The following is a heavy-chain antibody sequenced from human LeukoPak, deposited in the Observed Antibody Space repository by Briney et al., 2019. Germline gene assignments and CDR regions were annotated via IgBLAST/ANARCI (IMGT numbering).Heavy chain of an antibody. CDR1: GGTFSSYA. J-gene: IGHJ5*02. D-gene: IGHD2-15*01. CDR3: ARVGSGPGWFDP. CDR2: IIPIFGTA. Sequence: SVKVSCKASGGTFSSYAISWVRQAPGQGLEWMGGIIPIFGTANYAQKFQGRVTITTDESTSTAYMELSSLRSEDTAVYYCARVGSGPGWFDPWGQGTLVTVSS. V-gene: IGHV1-69*05.